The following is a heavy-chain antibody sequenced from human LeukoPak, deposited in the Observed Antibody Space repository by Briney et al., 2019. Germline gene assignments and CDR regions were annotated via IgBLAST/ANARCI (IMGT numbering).Heavy chain of an antibody. CDR1: GFTFSSYA. CDR2: IYSGGST. J-gene: IGHJ5*02. Sequence: AGGSLRLSCAASGFTFSSYAMSWVRQAPGKGLEWVSVIYSGGSTYYADSVKGRFTISRDNSKNTLYLQMNSLRAEDTAVYYCARDRAPLRFDPWGQGTLVTVSS. V-gene: IGHV3-66*01. CDR3: ARDRAPLRFDP.